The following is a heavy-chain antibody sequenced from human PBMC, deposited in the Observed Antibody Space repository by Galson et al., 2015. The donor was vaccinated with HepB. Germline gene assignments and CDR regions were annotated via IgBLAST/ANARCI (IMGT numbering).Heavy chain of an antibody. CDR2: ISYDGSNK. D-gene: IGHD3-10*01. CDR3: ARTKTDYGSGSYLNWFDP. V-gene: IGHV3-30*03. J-gene: IGHJ5*02. Sequence: SLRLSCAASGFTFSSYGMHWVRQAPGKGLEWVAVISYDGSNKYYADSVKGRFTISRDNSKNTLYLQMNSLRSEDTAVYYCARTKTDYGSGSYLNWFDPWGQGTLVTVSS. CDR1: GFTFSSYG.